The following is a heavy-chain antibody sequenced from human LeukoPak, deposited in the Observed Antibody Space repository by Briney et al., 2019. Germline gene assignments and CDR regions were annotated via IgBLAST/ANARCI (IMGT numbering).Heavy chain of an antibody. Sequence: GGSLRLSCAASGFTFSSYGMHWVRQAPGKGLEWVAVISYDGSKKYYADSVKGRFTISRDNSKNTLYLQMNSLRAEDTAVFYCARDEGSPYDILTGYNDYWGQGTLVTVSS. CDR1: GFTFSSYG. CDR2: ISYDGSKK. V-gene: IGHV3-30*03. D-gene: IGHD3-9*01. J-gene: IGHJ4*02. CDR3: ARDEGSPYDILTGYNDY.